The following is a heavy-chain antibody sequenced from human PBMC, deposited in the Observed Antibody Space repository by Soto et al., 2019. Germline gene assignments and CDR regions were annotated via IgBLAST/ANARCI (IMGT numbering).Heavy chain of an antibody. V-gene: IGHV3-33*01. Sequence: GGSLRLSCAASGFTFSSYGVHWVRQAPGKGLEWVAVIWYDGSNKYYADSVKGRFTISRDNSKNTLYLQMNSLRAEDTAAYYCARDFKDIVVVPAATRVAFDIWGQGTMVTVSS. CDR3: ARDFKDIVVVPAATRVAFDI. CDR1: GFTFSSYG. J-gene: IGHJ3*02. CDR2: IWYDGSNK. D-gene: IGHD2-2*01.